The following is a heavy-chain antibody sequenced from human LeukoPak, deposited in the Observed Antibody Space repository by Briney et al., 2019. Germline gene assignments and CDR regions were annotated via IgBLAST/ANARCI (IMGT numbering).Heavy chain of an antibody. J-gene: IGHJ5*02. D-gene: IGHD6-13*01. V-gene: IGHV3-33*01. CDR3: ARDGSSSWYADMRFDP. CDR1: GFTFSSYG. CDR2: IWYDGSNK. Sequence: GRSLRLSCAASGFTFSSYGMHWVRQAPGKGLEWVAVIWYDGSNKYYADSVKGRFTISRDNSKNTLYLQMNSLRAEDTAVYYCARDGSSSWYADMRFDPWGQGTLVTVSS.